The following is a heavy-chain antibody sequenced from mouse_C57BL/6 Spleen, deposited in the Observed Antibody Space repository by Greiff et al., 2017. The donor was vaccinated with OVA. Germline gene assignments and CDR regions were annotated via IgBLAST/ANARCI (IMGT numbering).Heavy chain of an antibody. J-gene: IGHJ1*03. CDR2: IDPETGGT. V-gene: IGHV1-15*01. Sequence: SGAELVRPGASVTLSCKASGYTFTDYEMHWVKQTPVHGLEWIGAIDPETGGTAYNQKFKGKAILTADKSSSTAYMELRSLTSEDSAVYYCTRLIYDGYYGYFDVWGTGTTVTVSS. CDR1: GYTFTDYE. CDR3: TRLIYDGYYGYFDV. D-gene: IGHD2-3*01.